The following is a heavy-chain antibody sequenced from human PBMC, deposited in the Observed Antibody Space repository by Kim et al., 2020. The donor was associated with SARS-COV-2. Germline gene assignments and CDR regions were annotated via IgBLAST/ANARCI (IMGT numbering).Heavy chain of an antibody. V-gene: IGHV3-30*07. D-gene: IGHD6-19*01. Sequence: DSVKGRFTISRDNSKNTLYLQMNSLRAEDTAVYYCARDFDEGAVAGTLFYWGQGTLVTVSS. CDR3: ARDFDEGAVAGTLFY. J-gene: IGHJ4*02.